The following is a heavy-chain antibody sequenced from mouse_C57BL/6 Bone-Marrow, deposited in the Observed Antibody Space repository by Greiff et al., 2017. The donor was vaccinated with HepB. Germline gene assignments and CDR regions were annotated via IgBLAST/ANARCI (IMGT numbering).Heavy chain of an antibody. J-gene: IGHJ1*03. CDR3: ASEGGYYGSSYPYWYFDV. CDR1: GFNIKDYY. Sequence: VQLQQSGAELVKPGASVKLSCTASGFNIKDYYMHWVKQRTEQGLEWIGRIDPEDGETKYAPKFQGKATITADTSSNTAYLPLSSLTSEDTAVDYCASEGGYYGSSYPYWYFDVWGTGTTVTVSS. D-gene: IGHD1-1*01. CDR2: IDPEDGET. V-gene: IGHV14-2*01.